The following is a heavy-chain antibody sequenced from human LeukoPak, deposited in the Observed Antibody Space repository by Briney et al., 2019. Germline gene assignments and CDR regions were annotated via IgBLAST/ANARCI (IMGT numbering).Heavy chain of an antibody. CDR1: GGSISPYY. CDR3: TRGFSNGWYQDH. Sequence: SETLSLTCIVSGGSISPYYWSWIRQPPGKGLVWIGFISYGGSTNYNPSLRSRVTMSVDTSKNQFSLKLSSVTAADTAVYYCTRGFSNGWYQDHWGQGTLVTVSS. V-gene: IGHV4-59*01. CDR2: ISYGGST. D-gene: IGHD6-19*01. J-gene: IGHJ4*02.